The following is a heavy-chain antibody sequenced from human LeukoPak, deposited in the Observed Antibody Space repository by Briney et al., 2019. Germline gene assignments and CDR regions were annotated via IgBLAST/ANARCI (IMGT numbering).Heavy chain of an antibody. CDR2: IYYSGST. CDR1: GDSIISGSHY. D-gene: IGHD3-16*01. Sequence: SETLSLTCIVSGDSIISGSHYCDWIRQPPGKGLEWIGSIYYSGSTHDSPSLKSRTTISVDTNNNQLAQKLRSVTAADTAVYYCASRRLINASFDPWGQGTLVTDSP. J-gene: IGHJ5*02. V-gene: IGHV4-39*01. CDR3: ASRRLINASFDP.